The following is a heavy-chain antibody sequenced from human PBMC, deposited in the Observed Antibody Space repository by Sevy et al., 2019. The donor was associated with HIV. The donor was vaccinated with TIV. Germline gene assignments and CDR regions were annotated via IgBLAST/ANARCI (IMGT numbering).Heavy chain of an antibody. Sequence: GGSLRLSCAASGFTFNYHFMNWVRQVPGKGLEWVSYISSASSYINYSDSVKDRFTISRDNAKNLVFLEMNILRPEDTAVYFCARGDYYGSLYYFDYWGQGTLVTVSS. D-gene: IGHD3-10*01. CDR2: ISSASSYI. J-gene: IGHJ4*02. CDR3: ARGDYYGSLYYFDY. V-gene: IGHV3-21*01. CDR1: GFTFNYHF.